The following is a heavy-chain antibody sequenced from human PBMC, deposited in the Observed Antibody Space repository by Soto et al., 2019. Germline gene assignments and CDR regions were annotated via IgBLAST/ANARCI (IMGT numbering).Heavy chain of an antibody. D-gene: IGHD4-4*01. CDR3: ARDLQDGAATVTRHTD. CDR2: IYYSGST. J-gene: IGHJ4*02. V-gene: IGHV4-30-4*01. CDR1: GGSISSGDYY. Sequence: QVQLQESGPGLVKPSQTLSLTCTVSGGSISSGDYYWSWIRQPPGKGLEWIGYIYYSGSTYYNPSLKSRVTISVDTSKNQFSLKLSSVTAADTAVYYCARDLQDGAATVTRHTDWGQGTLVTVSS.